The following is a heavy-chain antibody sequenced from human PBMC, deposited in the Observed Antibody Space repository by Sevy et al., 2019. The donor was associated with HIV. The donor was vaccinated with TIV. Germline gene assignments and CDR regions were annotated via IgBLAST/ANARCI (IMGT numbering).Heavy chain of an antibody. CDR3: TTDSTIFYYYYGMDV. CDR2: IKSKTDGGTT. V-gene: IGHV3-15*01. Sequence: GGSLRLSCAASGFTFSNAWMSWVRQAPGKGLEWVGRIKSKTDGGTTDYAAPVKGRFTISRDDSKNTLYLQMNSLKTEDTAVYYCTTDSTIFYYYYGMDVWGQGTTVTVSS. CDR1: GFTFSNAW. J-gene: IGHJ6*02. D-gene: IGHD3-3*01.